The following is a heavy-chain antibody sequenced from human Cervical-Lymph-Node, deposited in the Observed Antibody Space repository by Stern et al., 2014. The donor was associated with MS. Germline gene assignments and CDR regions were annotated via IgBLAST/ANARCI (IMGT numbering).Heavy chain of an antibody. D-gene: IGHD2-15*01. J-gene: IGHJ4*02. CDR2: IYRGDSDT. Sequence: VQLVQSGAEVKKPGESLKISCKGSGYSFTSYWIGWALPMHWKGLDGMGIIYRGDSDTRYSPSFQGQVTISADKSISTAYLQWSSLKASDTAMYYCARRTPSSDYWGQGTLVTVSS. CDR1: GYSFTSYW. CDR3: ARRTPSSDY. V-gene: IGHV5-51*01.